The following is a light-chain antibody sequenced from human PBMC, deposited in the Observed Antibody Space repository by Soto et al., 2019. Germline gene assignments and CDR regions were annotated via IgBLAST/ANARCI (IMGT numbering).Light chain of an antibody. Sequence: HSALTHPRSVSGSPGQSVTISCTGTRSNVGGYNYVSWYQQHPGIAPQLIIYDVTKRPSGVPDRFSGSKSGNTASLTISGLQAEYEADYYCCSYAGSYSWVFGGGTKLTVL. J-gene: IGLJ3*02. CDR2: DVT. CDR1: RSNVGGYNY. CDR3: CSYAGSYSWV. V-gene: IGLV2-11*01.